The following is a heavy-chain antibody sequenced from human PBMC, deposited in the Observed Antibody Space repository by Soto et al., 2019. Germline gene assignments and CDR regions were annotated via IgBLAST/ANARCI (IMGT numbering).Heavy chain of an antibody. CDR2: IIGSGGST. D-gene: IGHD3-22*01. V-gene: IGHV3-23*01. CDR1: GFTFNSYS. Sequence: PAGSLRLSCAASGFTFNSYSMSWVRQAPGKGLEWVSTIIGSGGSTYYADSVKGRFSVSRDNSKNTLYLQMNSLRAEDTAVYYCEKDRNYYDSSGYDYWGQGTLVTVSS. CDR3: EKDRNYYDSSGYDY. J-gene: IGHJ4*02.